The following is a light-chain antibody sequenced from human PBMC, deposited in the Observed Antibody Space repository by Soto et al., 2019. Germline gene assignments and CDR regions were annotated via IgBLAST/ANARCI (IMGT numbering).Light chain of an antibody. CDR1: QGITNY. Sequence: DIQMTQSPSSLSASVGDRVTITCRASQGITNYLAWFQQNPGKAPNLLIYHAATLQSGVPSRFSGSGSGTDFPLTISSLQPEDVATYYCQEYYSAPFTFGPGTKVDLK. V-gene: IGKV1-27*01. CDR2: HAA. J-gene: IGKJ3*01. CDR3: QEYYSAPFT.